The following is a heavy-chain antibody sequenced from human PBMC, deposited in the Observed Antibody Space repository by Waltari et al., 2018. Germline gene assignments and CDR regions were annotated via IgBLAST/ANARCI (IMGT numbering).Heavy chain of an antibody. J-gene: IGHJ4*02. CDR1: GFIFGAFW. D-gene: IGHD3-10*01. V-gene: IGHV3-74*01. CDR2: ITSDGRDA. Sequence: EVQLVESGGGLVQPGGSLRLSCTASGFIFGAFWMHWVRQAPGKGLVGVSRITSDGRDATYADSVKGRVTISRDNAKNTVYLQMDSLRAEDTAVYYCVRVFYGSDSSLEYWGQGALVSVSS. CDR3: VRVFYGSDSSLEY.